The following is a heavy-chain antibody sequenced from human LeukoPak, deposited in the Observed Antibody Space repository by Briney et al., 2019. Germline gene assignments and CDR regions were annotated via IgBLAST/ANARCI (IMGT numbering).Heavy chain of an antibody. CDR1: GFTFSSYS. Sequence: GGSLRLSCAGSGFTFSSYSMNWVRQAPGKGLEWVSYISSSSSTIYYADSVKGRFTISRDNAKNSLYLQMNSLRAEDTAVYYCRRDSTSWYRYWGQGTLVTVSS. V-gene: IGHV3-48*04. CDR2: ISSSSSTI. D-gene: IGHD6-13*01. J-gene: IGHJ4*02. CDR3: RRDSTSWYRY.